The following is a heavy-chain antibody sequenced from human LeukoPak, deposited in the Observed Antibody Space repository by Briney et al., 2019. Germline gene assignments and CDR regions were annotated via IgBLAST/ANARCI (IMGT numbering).Heavy chain of an antibody. V-gene: IGHV3-53*01. Sequence: GGSLRLSCAASGFTVSSNYMSWVRQAPGKGLEWVSVIYSGGSTYYADSVKGRFTISRDNSKNTLYLQMNSLRAEDTGVYYCARSATIAAAYDYWGQGTLVTVYS. CDR1: GFTVSSNY. CDR3: ARSATIAAAYDY. D-gene: IGHD6-13*01. J-gene: IGHJ4*02. CDR2: IYSGGST.